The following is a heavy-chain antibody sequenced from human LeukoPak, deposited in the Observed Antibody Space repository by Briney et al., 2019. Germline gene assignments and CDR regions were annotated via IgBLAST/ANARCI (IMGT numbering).Heavy chain of an antibody. Sequence: ASVTVSFKGSGYTFTKYAISWVRQAPGQGLEYMGWIDTNTGNPTYAQGFTGRFVFSLDTSVSTAYLQISSLKAEDSAIYFCANCYDSSGFFAYWGQGTLVTVSS. CDR2: IDTNTGNP. V-gene: IGHV7-4-1*02. CDR3: ANCYDSSGFFAY. J-gene: IGHJ4*02. CDR1: GYTFTKYA. D-gene: IGHD3-22*01.